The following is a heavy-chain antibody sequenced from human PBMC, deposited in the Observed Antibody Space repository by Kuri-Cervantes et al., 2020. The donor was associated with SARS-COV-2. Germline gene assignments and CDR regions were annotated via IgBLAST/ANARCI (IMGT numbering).Heavy chain of an antibody. D-gene: IGHD3-22*01. V-gene: IGHV4-39*01. J-gene: IGHJ4*02. Sequence: ESLKISCTVSGCSISSSSYYWGWIRQPPGKGLEWIGSIYYSGSTYYNPSFKSRVTISVDTSKNQFSLKLSSVTAADTAVYYCASAQGPYYYDSSGYYRFDYWGQGTLVTVSS. CDR2: IYYSGST. CDR1: GCSISSSSYY. CDR3: ASAQGPYYYDSSGYYRFDY.